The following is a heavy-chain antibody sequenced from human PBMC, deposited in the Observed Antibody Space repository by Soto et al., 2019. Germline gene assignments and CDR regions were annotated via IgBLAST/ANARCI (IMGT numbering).Heavy chain of an antibody. D-gene: IGHD3-10*01. CDR3: ARVEYYYGSVTQQTYYYYYMDV. CDR2: IYPGDSDT. V-gene: IGHV5-51*01. J-gene: IGHJ6*03. Sequence: GESLKISCEGSGYSFSTYWIGWVRQKPGKGLEWMGIIYPGDSDTRYSPSFQGQVTISADTSISTAYLRWSSLKASDTAIYYCARVEYYYGSVTQQTYYYYYMDVWGKGTTVTVSS. CDR1: GYSFSTYW.